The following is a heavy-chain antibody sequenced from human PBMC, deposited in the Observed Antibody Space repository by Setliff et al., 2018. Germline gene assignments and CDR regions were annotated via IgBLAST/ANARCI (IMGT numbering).Heavy chain of an antibody. J-gene: IGHJ3*02. D-gene: IGHD6-13*01. V-gene: IGHV3-21*04. Sequence: PGGSLRLSCAASGFTFSSYSMNWVRQAPGKGLEWVSSISSSSSYIYYADSVKGRFTISRDNSKNSLYLEMYSRRAEDTAVYYCARELGYSSTWYSHEGFNIWGQGTMVTVSS. CDR2: ISSSSSYI. CDR3: ARELGYSSTWYSHEGFNI. CDR1: GFTFSSYS.